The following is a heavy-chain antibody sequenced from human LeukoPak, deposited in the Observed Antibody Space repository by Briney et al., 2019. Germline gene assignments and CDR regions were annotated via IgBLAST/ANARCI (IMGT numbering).Heavy chain of an antibody. J-gene: IGHJ4*02. CDR1: GFTFSSYG. CDR2: ISYDGSNK. V-gene: IGHV3-30*18. Sequence: GGSLRLSCAASGFTFSSYGMHWVRQAPGKGLEWVAVISYDGSNKCYADSVKGRFTISRDNSKNTLYLQMNSLRAEDTAVYYCAKNIVGATNYWGQGTLVTVSS. CDR3: AKNIVGATNY. D-gene: IGHD1-26*01.